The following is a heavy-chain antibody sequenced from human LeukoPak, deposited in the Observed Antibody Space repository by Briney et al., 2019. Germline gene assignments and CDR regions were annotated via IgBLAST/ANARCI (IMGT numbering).Heavy chain of an antibody. J-gene: IGHJ4*02. CDR1: GGSFSGYY. CDR3: ARGRGRDGYNPY. Sequence: SETLSLTCAVYGGSFSGYYWSWIRQPPGKGLEWIGEINHSGSTNYNPSLKSRVTISVDTSKNRFSLKLSSVTAADTAVYYCARGRGRDGYNPYWGQGTLVTVSS. V-gene: IGHV4-34*01. D-gene: IGHD5-24*01. CDR2: INHSGST.